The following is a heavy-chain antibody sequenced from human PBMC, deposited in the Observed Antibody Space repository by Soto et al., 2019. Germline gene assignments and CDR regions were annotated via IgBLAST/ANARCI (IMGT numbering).Heavy chain of an antibody. V-gene: IGHV3-53*04. J-gene: IGHJ4*02. CDR2: IYIGGNR. CDR1: GFNVTSKY. CDR3: ATSTGDY. Sequence: EVQLVESGGGLVQPGGSLRLSCAASGFNVTSKYLSWVRQAPGKGLEWVSVIYIGGNRYYADSVKGRFTISRHNSRNAMFLQVYSLTTEDTAVYYCATSTGDYWGRGTLVGVSS.